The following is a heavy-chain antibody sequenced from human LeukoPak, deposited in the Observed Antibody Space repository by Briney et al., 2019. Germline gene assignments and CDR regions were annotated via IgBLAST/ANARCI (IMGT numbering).Heavy chain of an antibody. D-gene: IGHD6-13*01. CDR1: GHTSTSYD. J-gene: IGHJ4*02. CDR3: ARGPPESSSSDY. CDR2: MNPKNANT. Sequence: VASAKVSPKPSGHTSTSYDIRCGPQTPGQRRERMGWMNPKNANTGYTQKLQGGVTPTRNTSISTAYMEVTRLRSQNTRVYNCARGPPESSSSDYWGQGTLVTVSS. V-gene: IGHV1-8*01.